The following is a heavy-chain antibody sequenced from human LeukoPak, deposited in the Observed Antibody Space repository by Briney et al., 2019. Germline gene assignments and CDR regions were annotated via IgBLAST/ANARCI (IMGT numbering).Heavy chain of an antibody. D-gene: IGHD6-13*01. V-gene: IGHV3-48*03. J-gene: IGHJ4*02. CDR1: GFTFSSYE. CDR2: ISSTGTTI. CDR3: ARGGGYISSWSYFDY. Sequence: GGSLRPSCSASGFTFSSYEMNWVRQAPGKGLEWVSYISSTGTTIYYADSVRGQFTISRDNAENSLYLQMNSLRAEDTAVYYCARGGGYISSWSYFDYWGQGTLVTVSS.